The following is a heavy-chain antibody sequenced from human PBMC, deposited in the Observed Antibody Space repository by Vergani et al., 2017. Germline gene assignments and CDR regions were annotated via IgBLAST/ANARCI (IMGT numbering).Heavy chain of an antibody. Sequence: QVQLQQWGGGLLKPSETLSLTCVVNGGSFTIYPWRWFRRSPGGVLEWFGVINHTGRPDYNPSLKGRLTMSEDKFRNQFSLTLNSVTATDTAIYFCARVNTETNGHLYYYYYMDVWGQGTAVTVS. CDR3: ARVNTETNGHLYYYYYMDV. J-gene: IGHJ6*03. V-gene: IGHV4-34*01. CDR1: GGSFTIYP. CDR2: INHTGRP. D-gene: IGHD4-11*01.